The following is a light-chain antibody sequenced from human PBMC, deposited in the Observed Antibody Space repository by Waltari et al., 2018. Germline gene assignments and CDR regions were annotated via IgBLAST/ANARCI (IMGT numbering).Light chain of an antibody. CDR3: YSAADNNFWV. CDR1: VLAKKY. V-gene: IGLV3-27*01. Sequence: SYELTQPSSVSVSPGQTARITCSGDVLAKKYARWFQQKPGQAPVLGIYKDSGRPSGIHERFSCSSSGTTVTLTISGAQVEDEADYYCYSAADNNFWVFGGGTKLTVL. J-gene: IGLJ3*02. CDR2: KDS.